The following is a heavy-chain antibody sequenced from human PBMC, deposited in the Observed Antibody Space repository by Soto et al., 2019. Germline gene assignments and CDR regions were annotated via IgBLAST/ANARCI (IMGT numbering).Heavy chain of an antibody. J-gene: IGHJ5*02. Sequence: SETLSLTCAVYGGSFSGYYWSWIRQPPGKGLEWIGEINHSGSTNYNPSLKSRVTISVDTSKNQFSLKLSSVTAADTAVYYCAGGTKTYYYGSGSYYSWFDPWGQGTLVTVSS. CDR2: INHSGST. CDR3: AGGTKTYYYGSGSYYSWFDP. CDR1: GGSFSGYY. V-gene: IGHV4-34*01. D-gene: IGHD3-10*01.